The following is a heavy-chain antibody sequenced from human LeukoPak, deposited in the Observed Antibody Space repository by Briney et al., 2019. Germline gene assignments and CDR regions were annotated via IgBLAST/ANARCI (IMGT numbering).Heavy chain of an antibody. V-gene: IGHV4-39*01. CDR1: GCTISSTSYY. D-gene: IGHD3-22*01. J-gene: IGHJ3*01. Sequence: SESLSLTCSVSGCTISSTSYYWAWLRQPPGKGLEWIVSSCDSGSTYYNPSLKSRVIISVDTSKNQFSLKLHSVTAADTAVYYCARRSFEHSSGYYSSGAFAVWGQGTMVTSSS. CDR3: ARRSFEHSSGYYSSGAFAV. CDR2: SCDSGST.